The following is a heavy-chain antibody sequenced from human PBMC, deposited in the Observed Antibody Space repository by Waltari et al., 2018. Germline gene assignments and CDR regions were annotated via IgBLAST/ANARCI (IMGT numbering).Heavy chain of an antibody. CDR2: IYTSGST. V-gene: IGHV4-61*02. CDR3: AGTRFSGSYQYFDY. J-gene: IGHJ4*02. D-gene: IGHD1-26*01. CDR1: GGSISSGSYY. Sequence: QVQLQESGPGLVKPSQTLSLTCTVSGGSISSGSYYWSWIRQPAGKGLEWIGRIYTSGSTNYNPSLKSRVTISVDTSKNQFSLKLSSVTAADTAVYYCAGTRFSGSYQYFDYWGQGTLVTVSS.